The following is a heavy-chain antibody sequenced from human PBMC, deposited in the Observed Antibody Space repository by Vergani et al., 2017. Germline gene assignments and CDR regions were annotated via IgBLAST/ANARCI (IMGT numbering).Heavy chain of an antibody. Sequence: QVQLVQSGAEVKKPGSSVKVSCKASGGTFSSYAISWVRQAPGQGLEWMGRIIPIFGTANYAQTFQGRVTVTADESTSTAYMEPSSLRSEDTAVYYCARDGGIGVVPARFDPWGQGTLVTVSS. CDR3: ARDGGIGVVPARFDP. CDR2: IIPIFGTA. D-gene: IGHD2-2*01. V-gene: IGHV1-69*13. CDR1: GGTFSSYA. J-gene: IGHJ5*02.